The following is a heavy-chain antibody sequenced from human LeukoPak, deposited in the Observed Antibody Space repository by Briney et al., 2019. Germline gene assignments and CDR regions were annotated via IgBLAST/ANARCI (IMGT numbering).Heavy chain of an antibody. D-gene: IGHD1-1*01. CDR3: ARAGGPNWPDVNWFGP. CDR1: GFTFSSYV. CDR2: VLYDGTTK. J-gene: IGHJ5*02. V-gene: IGHV3-30*03. Sequence: PGRSLGLSCAASGFTFSSYVMHWVRQAPGTGREWVADVLYDGTTKHYADSVKGRFTISRDNSKNTLYLQMNSLRLEDTAVYYCARAGGPNWPDVNWFGPWGQGTLVTVSS.